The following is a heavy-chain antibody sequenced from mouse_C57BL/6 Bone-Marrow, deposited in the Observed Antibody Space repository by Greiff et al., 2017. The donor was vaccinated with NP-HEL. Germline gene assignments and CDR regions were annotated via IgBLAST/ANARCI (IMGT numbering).Heavy chain of an antibody. V-gene: IGHV5-9-1*02. CDR2: ISSGGDYI. CDR3: TRGLGRVPYYAMDY. D-gene: IGHD3-3*01. CDR1: GFTFSSYA. Sequence: EVHLVESGEGLVKPGGSLKLSCAASGFTFSSYAMSWVRQTPEKRLEWVAYISSGGDYIYYADTVKGRFTISRDNARNTLYLQMSSLKSEDTAMYYCTRGLGRVPYYAMDYWGQGTSVTVSS. J-gene: IGHJ4*01.